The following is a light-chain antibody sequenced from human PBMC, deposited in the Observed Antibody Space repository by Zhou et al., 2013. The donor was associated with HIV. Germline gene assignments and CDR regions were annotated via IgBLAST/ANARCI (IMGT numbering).Light chain of an antibody. J-gene: IGKJ2*04. CDR2: DAS. Sequence: DIQMTQSPSSLSASVGDRVTITCQASQDISNYLNWYQQKPGKAPKLLIYDASNLETGVPSRFSGSGSGTDFTFTISSLQPEDIATYYCQQYDGLPWSFGQGTKLE. V-gene: IGKV1-33*01. CDR3: QQYDGLPWS. CDR1: QDISNY.